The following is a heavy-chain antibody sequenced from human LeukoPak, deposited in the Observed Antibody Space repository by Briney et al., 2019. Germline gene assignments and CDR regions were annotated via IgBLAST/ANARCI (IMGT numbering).Heavy chain of an antibody. D-gene: IGHD5-24*01. CDR2: INWNGGST. J-gene: IGHJ4*02. CDR1: GFTFDDYG. V-gene: IGHV3-20*04. CDR3: AKGTMATIQYGNDY. Sequence: PGGSLRLSCAASGFTFDDYGMSWVRQAPGKGLEWVSGINWNGGSTGYADSVKGRFTISRDNAKNSLYPQMNSLRAEDTALYYCAKGTMATIQYGNDYWGQGTLVTVSS.